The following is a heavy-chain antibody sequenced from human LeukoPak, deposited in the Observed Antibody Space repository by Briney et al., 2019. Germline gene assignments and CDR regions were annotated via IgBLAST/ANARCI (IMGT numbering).Heavy chain of an antibody. D-gene: IGHD3-22*01. V-gene: IGHV4-59*01. J-gene: IGHJ3*02. CDR3: ARETDYYDSSADGAFDI. CDR2: IYYSGST. CDR1: GGSISSYY. Sequence: SETLSLTCTVSGGSISSYYWSWIRQPPGKVLEWIGYIYYSGSTNYNPSLKSRVTISVDTSKNQFSLKLSSVTAADTAVYYCARETDYYDSSADGAFDIWGQGTMVTVSS.